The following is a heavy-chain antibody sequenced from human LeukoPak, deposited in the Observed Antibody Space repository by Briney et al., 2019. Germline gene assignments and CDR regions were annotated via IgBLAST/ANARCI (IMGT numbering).Heavy chain of an antibody. CDR3: ARGLRPVRGVIRSHITNNYNWFDP. J-gene: IGHJ5*02. CDR1: GFTFSSYW. V-gene: IGHV3-74*01. CDR2: INSDGSST. Sequence: GGSLRLSCAASGFTFSSYWMHWVRQAPGKGLVWVSRINSDGSSTSYADSVKGRFTISRDNAKNTLYLQMNSLRAEDTAVYYCARGLRPVRGVIRSHITNNYNWFDPSGQGTLVTVSS. D-gene: IGHD3-10*01.